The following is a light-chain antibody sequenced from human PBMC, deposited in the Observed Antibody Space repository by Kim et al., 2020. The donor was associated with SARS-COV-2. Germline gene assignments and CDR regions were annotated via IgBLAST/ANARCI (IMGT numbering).Light chain of an antibody. CDR3: QTWDTGILV. V-gene: IGLV4-69*01. J-gene: IGLJ1*01. CDR1: SGHSSYA. Sequence: QLVLTQSPSASASLGASVNLTCTLSSGHSSYAIAWHQQQPEKGPRYLMKLNSDGSHNKGDGIPDRFSGSSSGAERYLTISSLQSEDEADYYCQTWDTGILVFGTGTKVTVL. CDR2: LNSDGSH.